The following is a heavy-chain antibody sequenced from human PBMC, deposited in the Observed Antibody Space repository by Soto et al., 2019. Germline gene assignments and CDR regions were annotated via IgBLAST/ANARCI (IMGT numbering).Heavy chain of an antibody. CDR3: AKEGPGYYYFDY. V-gene: IGHV5-51*01. Sequence: GESLKISCKCSGYSFTSYWIGWVRQMPGKGLEWMGIIYPGDSDTRYSPSFQGQVTISADNSKNTLYLQMNSLRAEDTAVYYCAKEGPGYYYFDYWGQGTLVTVSS. CDR2: IYPGDSDT. CDR1: GYSFTSYW. D-gene: IGHD2-15*01. J-gene: IGHJ4*02.